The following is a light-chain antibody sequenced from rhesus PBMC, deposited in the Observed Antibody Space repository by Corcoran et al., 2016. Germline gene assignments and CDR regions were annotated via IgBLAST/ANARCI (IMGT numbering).Light chain of an antibody. V-gene: IGLV2S7*01. CDR2: GVS. J-gene: IGLJ1*01. Sequence: QAAPTQPPSVSGSPGQSVTISCTGTSSDVGAYNYVSWYQQHPGKAPKLMIYGVSKRPSGVSDRFSGSKSGNMASLTISGLQAADEADYFCCSYTTSSTFIFGAGTRLTVL. CDR1: SSDVGAYNY. CDR3: CSYTTSSTFI.